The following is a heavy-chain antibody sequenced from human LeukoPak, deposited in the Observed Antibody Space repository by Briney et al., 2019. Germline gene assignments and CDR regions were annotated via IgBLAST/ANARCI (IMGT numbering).Heavy chain of an antibody. V-gene: IGHV5-51*01. D-gene: IGHD3-22*01. CDR1: GYLFTTNW. J-gene: IGHJ4*02. Sequence: GESLKISCKASGYLFTTNWIGWVRQMPGKGLGWMGIFYPGDSDTRYSPSFQGQVTISADKSISTAYLQWSSLKASDTAIYYCARLDDSSGYYSHFDYWGQGTLVTVSS. CDR2: FYPGDSDT. CDR3: ARLDDSSGYYSHFDY.